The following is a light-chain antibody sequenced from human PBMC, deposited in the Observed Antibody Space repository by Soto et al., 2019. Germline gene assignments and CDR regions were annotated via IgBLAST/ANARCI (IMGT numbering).Light chain of an antibody. CDR2: DAS. V-gene: IGKV3D-15*01. Sequence: EIVLTQSPGTLSLSPGERATLSCRASQSVSNNYLAWYQQKPGQGPRLLIYDASNRATGIPARFSGSGSGTEFTLTISSLQSEDFAVYYCQQYNKWPQTFGQGTKVDIK. CDR3: QQYNKWPQT. CDR1: QSVSNN. J-gene: IGKJ1*01.